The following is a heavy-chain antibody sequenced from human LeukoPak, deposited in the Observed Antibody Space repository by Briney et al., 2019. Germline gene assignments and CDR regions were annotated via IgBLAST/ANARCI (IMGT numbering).Heavy chain of an antibody. CDR2: TWYDGSNI. J-gene: IGHJ4*02. CDR1: GISFSSHG. CDR3: ARARNDYDSNGFSFLDY. V-gene: IGHV3-33*01. D-gene: IGHD3-22*01. Sequence: PGGSRWLSRAASGISFSSHGMHWVRQAPGKGLEWVAVTWYDGSNIYYADSVKGRFTISRDNSKNTLYLQMNSLRAEDTALYYCARARNDYDSNGFSFLDYWGQGTLVTVSS.